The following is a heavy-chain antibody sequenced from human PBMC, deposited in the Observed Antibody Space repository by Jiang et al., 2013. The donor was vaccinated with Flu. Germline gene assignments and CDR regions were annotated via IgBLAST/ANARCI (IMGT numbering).Heavy chain of an antibody. CDR3: ARDKGTVAGTFYYYYGMDV. CDR1: GFTFSDYY. D-gene: IGHD6-19*01. V-gene: IGHV3-11*06. J-gene: IGHJ6*02. CDR2: ISSSSSYT. Sequence: SGGGLVKPGGSLRLSCAASGFTFSDYYMSWIRQAPGKGLEWVSYISSSSSYTNYADSVKGRFTISRDNAKNSLYLQMNSLRAEDTAVYYCARDKGTVAGTFYYYYGMDVWGQGTTVTVSS.